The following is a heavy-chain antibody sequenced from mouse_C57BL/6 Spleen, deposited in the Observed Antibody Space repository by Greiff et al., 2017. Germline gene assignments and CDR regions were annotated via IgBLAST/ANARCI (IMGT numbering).Heavy chain of an antibody. Sequence: VQLQQSGPELVKSGASVKISCKASGYAFRSSWMNWVKQRPGQGLEWIGRIYPGDGDTIYNGKFKGKGTVTADKSSSTAYMQLSSLTSEDSAVYFCASRSISSYSLDYWGQGTSVTVSS. J-gene: IGHJ4*01. CDR3: ASRSISSYSLDY. CDR2: IYPGDGDT. V-gene: IGHV1-82*01. CDR1: GYAFRSSW.